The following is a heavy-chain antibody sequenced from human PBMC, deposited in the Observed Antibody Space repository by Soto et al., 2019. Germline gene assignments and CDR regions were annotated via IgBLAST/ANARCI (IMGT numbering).Heavy chain of an antibody. V-gene: IGHV1-3*01. J-gene: IGHJ4*02. Sequence: QVQFVQSGADVRKPGASVKVSCKASGYTFTNYFIHWVRQAPGHSLEWMGWISAGNGNTQYSQKFQGRVTITRDTPASTVYWGLSSLTSEDTAVYYCSREDYWGPGPRVTVSS. CDR2: ISAGNGNT. CDR1: GYTFTNYF. CDR3: SREDY.